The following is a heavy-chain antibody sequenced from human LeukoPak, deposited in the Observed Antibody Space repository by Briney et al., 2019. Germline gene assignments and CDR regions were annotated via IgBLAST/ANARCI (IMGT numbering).Heavy chain of an antibody. V-gene: IGHV1-2*02. Sequence: ASVKVSCKASGYTFTGYYMHWVRQAPGQGLEWMGWINPNSGGTNYAQKFQGRVTMTRDTSISTAYMELSRLRSDDTAVYYCVREEDYDDAPRYWGQGTLVTVSS. CDR1: GYTFTGYY. J-gene: IGHJ4*02. CDR3: VREEDYDDAPRY. D-gene: IGHD3-22*01. CDR2: INPNSGGT.